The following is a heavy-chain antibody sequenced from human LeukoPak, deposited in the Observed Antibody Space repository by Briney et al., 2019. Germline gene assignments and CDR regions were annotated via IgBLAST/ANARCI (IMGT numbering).Heavy chain of an antibody. CDR1: GFTFSSYR. J-gene: IGHJ4*02. CDR2: ISSSHNNI. V-gene: IGHV3-21*01. Sequence: GGSLRLSCAASGFTFSSYRMNWVRQAPGKGLDWVSSISSSHNNIYYADSVKGRFSISRDNAKNSLFLQMNSLRAEDTAVYYCARAEGDSSSWYRYWGQGTLVTVSS. D-gene: IGHD6-13*01. CDR3: ARAEGDSSSWYRY.